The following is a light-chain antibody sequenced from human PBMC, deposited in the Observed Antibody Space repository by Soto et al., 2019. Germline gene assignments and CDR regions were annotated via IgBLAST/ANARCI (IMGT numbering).Light chain of an antibody. J-gene: IGLJ3*02. CDR1: SGHSSYA. Sequence: QSVLTQSPSASASLGASVKLTCTLNSGHSSYAIAWHQQQPEKGPRYLMKLNSDGSHSKGDGIPDRFSGSSSGAERYLTISSLQSEDEADDYCHTWGTGIQEVFGGGTQLTVL. V-gene: IGLV4-69*01. CDR2: LNSDGSH. CDR3: HTWGTGIQEV.